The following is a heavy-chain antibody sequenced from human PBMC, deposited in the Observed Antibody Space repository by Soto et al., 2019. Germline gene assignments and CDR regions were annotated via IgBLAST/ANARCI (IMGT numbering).Heavy chain of an antibody. CDR3: VMVDNYVTPTPQDV. V-gene: IGHV1-18*01. CDR2: ISPYTGNT. Sequence: AASVKVSCKASGYIFVNYGIAWVRQAPGQGLEWMGWISPYTGNTHSATKVQGRLTMTTDTSTSTAYMDLGSLTSDDTAVYYCVMVDNYVTPTPQDVWGQGTTVTVSS. CDR1: GYIFVNYG. D-gene: IGHD3-16*01. J-gene: IGHJ6*02.